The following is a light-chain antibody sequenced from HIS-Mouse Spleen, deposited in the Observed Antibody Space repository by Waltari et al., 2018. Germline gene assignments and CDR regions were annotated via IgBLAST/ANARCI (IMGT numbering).Light chain of an antibody. CDR2: EDN. Sequence: NFMLTQPHSVSESPGKTVTISCTGSSGSIASKYVQWYQQRPGRAPTTVIYEDNQRPSGVPDRFSGSIDSSSNSASLTISGLKTEDEADYYCQSYDSSNSWVFGGGTKLTVL. J-gene: IGLJ3*02. CDR3: QSYDSSNSWV. V-gene: IGLV6-57*02. CDR1: SGSIASKY.